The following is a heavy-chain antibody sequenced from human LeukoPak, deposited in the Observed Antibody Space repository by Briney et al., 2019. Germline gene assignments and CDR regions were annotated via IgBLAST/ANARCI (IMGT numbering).Heavy chain of an antibody. V-gene: IGHV3-73*01. CDR1: GFTFSGSA. Sequence: GGSLRLSCAASGFTFSGSAMHWVRQASGQGLEWVGRIRSKANSYATAYAASVKGRFTISRDDSKNTAYLQMNSLKTEDTAVYYCLPLGGAVIDYWGQGTLVTVSS. J-gene: IGHJ4*02. CDR2: IRSKANSYAT. D-gene: IGHD3-16*01. CDR3: LPLGGAVIDY.